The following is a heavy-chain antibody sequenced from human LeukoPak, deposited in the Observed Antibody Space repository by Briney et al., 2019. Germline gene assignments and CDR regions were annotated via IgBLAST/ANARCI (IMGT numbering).Heavy chain of an antibody. D-gene: IGHD2-15*01. Sequence: SGGSLRLSCAASGFTFSSYAMSWVRQAPGKGLEWVSAISGSGGSTYYADSVKGRFTISRDNSKNTLYLQMNSLRAEDTAVYYCAKSSHSRWYIDYWGQGTLVTVSS. J-gene: IGHJ4*02. CDR1: GFTFSSYA. V-gene: IGHV3-23*01. CDR3: AKSSHSRWYIDY. CDR2: ISGSGGST.